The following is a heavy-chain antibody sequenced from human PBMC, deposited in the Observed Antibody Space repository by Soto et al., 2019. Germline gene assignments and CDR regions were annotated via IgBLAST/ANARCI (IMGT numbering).Heavy chain of an antibody. CDR3: ARGVGRVGWFGP. V-gene: IGHV1-18*04. CDR1: GYTFTSYG. J-gene: IGHJ5*02. CDR2: ISAYNGNT. D-gene: IGHD1-26*01. Sequence: QVQLVQSGAEVKKPGASVKVSCKASGYTFTSYGISWLRQAPGQGLEWMGWISAYNGNTNYAQKLQGRVTMNTDTSTSTAYIELRSRRSDDPAVYYCARGVGRVGWFGPFGQGTPVAVSS.